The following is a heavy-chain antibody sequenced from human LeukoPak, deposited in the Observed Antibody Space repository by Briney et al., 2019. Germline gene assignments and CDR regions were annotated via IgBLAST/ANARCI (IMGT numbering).Heavy chain of an antibody. D-gene: IGHD6-13*01. CDR1: GFTFSSYA. Sequence: GGSLRLSCSASGFTFSSYAMHWVRQAPGKGLEYVSAISSNGGSTYYADSVKGRFTISRDNAKNSLYLQMNSLRAEDTAVYYCARVPAAYSSSWYDYWGQGTLVTVSS. J-gene: IGHJ4*02. CDR2: ISSNGGST. CDR3: ARVPAAYSSSWYDY. V-gene: IGHV3-64*04.